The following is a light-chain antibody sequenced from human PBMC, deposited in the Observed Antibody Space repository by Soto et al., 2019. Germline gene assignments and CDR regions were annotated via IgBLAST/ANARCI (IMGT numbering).Light chain of an antibody. V-gene: IGKV1-5*03. CDR3: QHYDSYPST. Sequence: DIQMTQSPSTLSASVGDRVTITCRASQNIDRWLGWYQQKPGKAPNLLSYGASSLESGVPSRFSGSGSGTEFTLTSSTLRPDDFATYYCQHYDSYPSTFGHGTKVYIK. CDR2: GAS. CDR1: QNIDRW. J-gene: IGKJ1*01.